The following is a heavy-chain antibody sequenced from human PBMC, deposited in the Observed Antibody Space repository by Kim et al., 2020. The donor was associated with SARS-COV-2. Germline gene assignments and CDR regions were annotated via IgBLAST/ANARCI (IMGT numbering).Heavy chain of an antibody. Sequence: GGSLRLSCAASGFTFSSYAMHWVRQAPGKGLEWVAVISYDGSNKYYADSVKGRFTISRDNSKNTLYLQMNSLRAEDTAVYYCARGKGNYGDYADYWGQGTLVTVSS. CDR3: ARGKGNYGDYADY. D-gene: IGHD4-17*01. CDR1: GFTFSSYA. V-gene: IGHV3-30*04. CDR2: ISYDGSNK. J-gene: IGHJ4*02.